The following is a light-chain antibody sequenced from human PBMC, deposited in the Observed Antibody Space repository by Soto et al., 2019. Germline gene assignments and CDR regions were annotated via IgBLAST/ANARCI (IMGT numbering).Light chain of an antibody. Sequence: FMLTQPHSVSESPGKTVTISCTGSSGSIASNYVQWYQQRPGSAPTTVIYEDNQRPSEVPDRFSGSIDSSSNSASLTISGLKTEDEADYYCQSYDSSNHSVFGGGTQLTVL. J-gene: IGLJ7*01. CDR2: EDN. CDR1: SGSIASNY. CDR3: QSYDSSNHSV. V-gene: IGLV6-57*02.